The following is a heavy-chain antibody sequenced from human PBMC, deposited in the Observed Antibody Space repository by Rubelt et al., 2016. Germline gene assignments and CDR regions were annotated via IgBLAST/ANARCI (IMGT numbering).Heavy chain of an antibody. CDR2: ISSSSSTI. J-gene: IGHJ5*02. CDR3: ARDSGVIPVKWFDP. D-gene: IGHD2-8*01. V-gene: IGHV3-48*01. Sequence: VRQAPGKGLEWVSYISSSSSTIYYADSVKGRFTISRANAKNSLYLQMNSLRAEDKAVYYCARDSGVIPVKWFDPWGQGTLVTVSS.